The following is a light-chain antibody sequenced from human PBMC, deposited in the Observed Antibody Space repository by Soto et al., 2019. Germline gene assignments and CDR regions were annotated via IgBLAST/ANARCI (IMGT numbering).Light chain of an antibody. V-gene: IGKV3-15*01. Sequence: TQSPATLSVSPGERATLSCRASQNVAFNLAWYQQKPGLPPRLLIYSASTRATDIPARFSGSGSGTEFTLTISSLQSEDFALYYCLNYNSQVTFGGGTKVEI. J-gene: IGKJ4*01. CDR1: QNVAFN. CDR3: LNYNSQVT. CDR2: SAS.